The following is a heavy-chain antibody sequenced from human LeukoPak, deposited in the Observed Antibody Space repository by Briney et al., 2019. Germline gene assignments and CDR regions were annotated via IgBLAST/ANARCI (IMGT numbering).Heavy chain of an antibody. D-gene: IGHD1-26*01. Sequence: PGGSLRLSCAASGFTFSNSGMTWVRQAPGKGLEWVSVIYAGDTIHYADSVKGRFTISRDNSKNTVYLQMNSLRAEDTAVYYCARRGASTGAFDIWGQGTMVTVSS. CDR3: ARRGASTGAFDI. V-gene: IGHV3-66*04. CDR2: IYAGDTI. CDR1: GFTFSNSG. J-gene: IGHJ3*02.